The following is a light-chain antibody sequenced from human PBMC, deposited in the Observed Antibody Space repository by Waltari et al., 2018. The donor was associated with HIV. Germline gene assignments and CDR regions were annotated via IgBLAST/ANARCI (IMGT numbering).Light chain of an antibody. Sequence: QSALTQPASVSGSPGQSITISCTGTSSDVGGYNSVSWYQQHPGKAPKLMIYEVSNRPSGVSYRFSGSKSGNTASLTISGLQAEDETDYYCSSYTSSGAYVFGTGTTVTV. J-gene: IGLJ1*01. CDR1: SSDVGGYNS. V-gene: IGLV2-14*01. CDR2: EVS. CDR3: SSYTSSGAYV.